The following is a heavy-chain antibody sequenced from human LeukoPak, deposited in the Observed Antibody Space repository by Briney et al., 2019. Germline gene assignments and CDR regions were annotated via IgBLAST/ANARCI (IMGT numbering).Heavy chain of an antibody. V-gene: IGHV3-21*01. CDR2: TSTISTHI. J-gene: IGHJ6*04. CDR1: GLTLTSYS. D-gene: IGHD3-10*02. CDR3: AERGITMIGGV. Sequence: SRRCLRPSCAASGLTLTSYSMNWVRPPPRKGLEWVSSTSTISTHIYYADSVKGRCNISRDNAKNSLYLQMNSLRAEDTAVYYCAERGITMIGGVWGKGTTVTISS.